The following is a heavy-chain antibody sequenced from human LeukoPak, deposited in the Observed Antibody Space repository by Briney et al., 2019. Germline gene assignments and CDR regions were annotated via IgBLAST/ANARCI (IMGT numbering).Heavy chain of an antibody. Sequence: GGSLRLSCEVSGFTFTDYWMSWVRQAPGKGLEWVANIKGEGGEKNYMDSVKGRFTISRDNALYLQMNSLRVEDSAVYYCARISRLGDLSLYRALDYWGQGTRVTVSS. V-gene: IGHV3-7*01. J-gene: IGHJ4*02. CDR2: IKGEGGEK. CDR1: GFTFTDYW. D-gene: IGHD3-16*02. CDR3: ARISRLGDLSLYRALDY.